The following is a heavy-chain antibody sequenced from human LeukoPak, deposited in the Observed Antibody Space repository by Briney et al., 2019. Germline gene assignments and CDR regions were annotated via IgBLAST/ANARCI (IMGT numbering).Heavy chain of an antibody. V-gene: IGHV5-51*01. Sequence: GGGLKISFKGAGYRFTSYWIGWVRRMPGKGGEGRVIIYRGDSDNRNSTCFEGQVTISADKSISTAYLQWSSLKASDTAMYYCVRVRDGRVLDYWGQGTLVTVSS. CDR3: VRVRDGRVLDY. CDR2: IYRGDSDN. J-gene: IGHJ4*02. CDR1: GYRFTSYW. D-gene: IGHD2-15*01.